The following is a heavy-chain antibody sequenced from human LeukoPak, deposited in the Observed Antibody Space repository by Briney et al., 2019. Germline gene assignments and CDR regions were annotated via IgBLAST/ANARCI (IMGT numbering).Heavy chain of an antibody. Sequence: GGSLRLTCAASGFTFSSYSMNWVRQAPRKGLERVSSISSSSSYIYYADSVKGRFTISRDNAKNSLYLQMNSLRAEDTAVYYCARVTGYTIEDYFDYWGQGTLVTVSS. J-gene: IGHJ4*02. V-gene: IGHV3-21*04. CDR2: ISSSSSYI. D-gene: IGHD3-9*01. CDR1: GFTFSSYS. CDR3: ARVTGYTIEDYFDY.